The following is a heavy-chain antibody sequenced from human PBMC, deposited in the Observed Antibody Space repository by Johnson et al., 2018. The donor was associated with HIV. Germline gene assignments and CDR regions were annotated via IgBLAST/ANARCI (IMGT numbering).Heavy chain of an antibody. V-gene: IGHV3-30*02. J-gene: IGHJ3*02. CDR2: IRYDGSRK. CDR3: AREQTSMVQGVIWAFDI. CDR1: GFTFSTYA. D-gene: IGHD3-10*01. Sequence: QVQLVESGGGVVQPGGSLRLSCAASGFTFSTYAMHWVRQAPGKGLEWVAFIRYDGSRKHYADSVKGRFTISRDNSKNTLYLQMNSLRAEDTAVYYCAREQTSMVQGVIWAFDIWGQGTMVTVSS.